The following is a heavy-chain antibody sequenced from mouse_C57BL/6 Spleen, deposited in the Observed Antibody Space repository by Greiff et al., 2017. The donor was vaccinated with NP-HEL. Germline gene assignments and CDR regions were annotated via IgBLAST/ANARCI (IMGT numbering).Heavy chain of an antibody. CDR3: AKVYYSNYPYAMDY. J-gene: IGHJ4*01. V-gene: IGHV1-26*01. D-gene: IGHD2-5*01. Sequence: EVQLQQSGPELVKPGASVKISCKASGYTFTDYYMNWVKQSHGKSLEWIGDINPNNGGTSYNQKFKGKATLTVDKSSRTAYMDLRSLTSEDSAGYYCAKVYYSNYPYAMDYWGLGTSVTVPS. CDR2: INPNNGGT. CDR1: GYTFTDYY.